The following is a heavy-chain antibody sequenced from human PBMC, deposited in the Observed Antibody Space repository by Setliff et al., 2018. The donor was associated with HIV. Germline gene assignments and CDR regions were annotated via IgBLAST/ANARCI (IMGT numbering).Heavy chain of an antibody. CDR2: ISASNGDT. D-gene: IGHD6-19*01. CDR1: GYIFTSYL. J-gene: IGHJ5*02. Sequence: GASLKVSCKASGYIFTSYLISWVRQAPGHGLEWMGWISASNGDTNYAQKFQGRVTMTTDTSTTTAYMELKSLRSDDTAVYYCARMGSGWFIGLDPWGQGSLVTVSS. CDR3: ARMGSGWFIGLDP. V-gene: IGHV1-18*01.